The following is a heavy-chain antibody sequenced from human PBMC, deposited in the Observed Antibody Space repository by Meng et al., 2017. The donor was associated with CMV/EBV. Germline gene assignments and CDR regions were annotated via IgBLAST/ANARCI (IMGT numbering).Heavy chain of an antibody. CDR3: ARSSFLEWLFSDY. CDR2: ISSSGSTI. J-gene: IGHJ4*02. CDR1: GFTFSDYY. Sequence: AASGFTFSDYYMSWIRQAPGKGLEWVSYISSSGSTIYYADSVKGRFTISRDNAKNSLYLQMNSLRAEDTAVYYCARSSFLEWLFSDYWGQGTLVTVSS. D-gene: IGHD3-3*01. V-gene: IGHV3-11*01.